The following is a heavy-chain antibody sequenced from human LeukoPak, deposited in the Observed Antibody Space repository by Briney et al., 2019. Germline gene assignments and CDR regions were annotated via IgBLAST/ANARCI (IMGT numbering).Heavy chain of an antibody. Sequence: GGSLRLSCTASEFTFSTYEMNWVRQAPGKGLEWISYISGSGSSIFYADSLQGRFTVSRDNAKNSVYLQMNSLRAEDTAVYYCAREGGFGYDDAFDTWGHGTTVTVSS. CDR1: EFTFSTYE. D-gene: IGHD3-16*02. V-gene: IGHV3-48*03. CDR2: ISGSGSSI. CDR3: AREGGFGYDDAFDT. J-gene: IGHJ3*02.